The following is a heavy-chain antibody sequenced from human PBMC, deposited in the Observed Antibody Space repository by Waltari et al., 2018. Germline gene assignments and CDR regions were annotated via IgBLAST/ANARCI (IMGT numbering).Heavy chain of an antibody. D-gene: IGHD6-13*01. J-gene: IGHJ5*02. CDR2: VSPNSGNT. Sequence: QVQLVQSGAEVSKPAASVKVSCTASVYTFTTSAINRVRRATGQGLEWMGWVSPNSGNTGYAQKFQDRVTMTRNTSISTAYMELSSLGSEDTAVEYCARGGRLAAPGIATTWGQGTMVTVSS. CDR3: ARGGRLAAPGIATT. V-gene: IGHV1-8*01. CDR1: VYTFTTSA.